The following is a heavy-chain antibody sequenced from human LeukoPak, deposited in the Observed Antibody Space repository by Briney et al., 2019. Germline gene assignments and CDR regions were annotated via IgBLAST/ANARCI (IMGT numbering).Heavy chain of an antibody. CDR2: IYYSGST. V-gene: IGHV4-59*08. J-gene: IGHJ4*02. D-gene: IGHD5-24*01. Sequence: PSETLSLTCTVSGGSISSYYWSWIRQPPGKGLEWIGHIYYSGSTNYNPSLKSRVTISVDTSKYQFSLKLSSVTAADTPVYYCARQAEMASSLYFACGGQGTLVTVSS. CDR1: GGSISSYY. CDR3: ARQAEMASSLYFAC.